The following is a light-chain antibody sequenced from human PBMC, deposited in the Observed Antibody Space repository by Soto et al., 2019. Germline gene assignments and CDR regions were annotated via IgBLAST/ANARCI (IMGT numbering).Light chain of an antibody. CDR2: GAS. CDR1: QSVSSNY. CDR3: QQYGSSPRT. Sequence: EIVLTQSPGTLSLSPGERAPLSCRASQSVSSNYLAWYQQKPGQAPRLLIYGASSRATGIPDRFSGSGSGTDFTLTISRLEPEDFAVYYCQQYGSSPRTFGQGTRLEI. J-gene: IGKJ5*01. V-gene: IGKV3-20*01.